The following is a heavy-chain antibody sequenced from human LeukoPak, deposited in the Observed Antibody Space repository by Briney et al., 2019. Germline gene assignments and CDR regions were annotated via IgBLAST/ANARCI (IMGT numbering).Heavy chain of an antibody. CDR3: ARAGPAASRRNWFDP. CDR1: GGTFSSYA. CDR2: IIPIFGTT. J-gene: IGHJ5*02. Sequence: SVKVSCKASGGTFSSYAISWVRQAPGQGLEWMGEIIPIFGTTNYAQKFQGRVTITADESTSTAYLEVSSLTSKDTAIYYCARAGPAASRRNWFDPWGQGTLVTVSS. V-gene: IGHV1-69*13. D-gene: IGHD6-13*01.